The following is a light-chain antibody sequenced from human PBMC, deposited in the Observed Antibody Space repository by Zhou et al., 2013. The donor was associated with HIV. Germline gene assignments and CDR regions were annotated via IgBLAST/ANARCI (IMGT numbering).Light chain of an antibody. J-gene: IGKJ3*01. CDR3: QQRSNWQFS. CDR1: QSVTTY. Sequence: EIVLTQSPATLSLPPGETATLSCRASQSVTTYLAWYQQKPGQAPRLVIYDTSKRAAGIPARFSGSGSGTDFTLTISSLQPEDFALYYCQQRSNWQFSFGPGTK. V-gene: IGKV3-11*01. CDR2: DTS.